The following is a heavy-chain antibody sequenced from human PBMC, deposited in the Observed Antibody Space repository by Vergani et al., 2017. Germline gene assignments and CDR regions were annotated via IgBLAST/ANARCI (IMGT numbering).Heavy chain of an antibody. CDR1: GDSISSGVYY. J-gene: IGHJ4*02. CDR2: IYSTGST. D-gene: IGHD3-22*01. Sequence: QVQLQESGPGLVKPSQTLSLTCSVSGDSISSGVYYWNWIRQHPGKGLEWIGYIYSTGSTHHNPSLRRRINMSVDTSKNQFSMKLHSVTAADTAMYYYARMVGYDEGDAFRIGYFDSWGPGILVTVSS. CDR3: ARMVGYDEGDAFRIGYFDS. V-gene: IGHV4-31*03.